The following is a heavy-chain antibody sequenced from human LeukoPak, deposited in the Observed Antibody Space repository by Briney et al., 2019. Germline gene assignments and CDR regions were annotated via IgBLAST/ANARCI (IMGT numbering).Heavy chain of an antibody. V-gene: IGHV3-11*01. CDR1: GFTFSDYY. D-gene: IGHD2-2*01. Sequence: PGGSLRLSCAASGFTFSDYYMSWIRQAPGKGLEWVSYIGSSGSTIYYADSVKGRFTISRDNAKNSLYLQMNSLRAEDTAVYYCASREKYCSSTSCYLFWGQGTLVTVSS. CDR3: ASREKYCSSTSCYLF. J-gene: IGHJ4*02. CDR2: IGSSGSTI.